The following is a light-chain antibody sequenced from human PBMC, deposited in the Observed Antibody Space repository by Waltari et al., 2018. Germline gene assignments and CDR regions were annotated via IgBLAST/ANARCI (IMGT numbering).Light chain of an antibody. Sequence: SYELTQPPSVSVSPGQTARITCSGDALAQQYAYWYQQKPGQAPMLLIYKDNERPSGIPERFSGSSSGTTVTLNISGVQAEDEADYYCQSEVNSRTYAILFGGGTKVTVL. CDR2: KDN. J-gene: IGLJ2*01. CDR3: QSEVNSRTYAIL. V-gene: IGLV3-25*03. CDR1: ALAQQY.